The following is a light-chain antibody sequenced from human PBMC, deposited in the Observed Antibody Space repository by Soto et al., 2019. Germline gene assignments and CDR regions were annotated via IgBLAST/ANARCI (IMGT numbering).Light chain of an antibody. CDR2: DAS. Sequence: DIQMTQSPSTLSASIGDRVTITCRASQSISTWLAWYQQKPGKAPKLLIYDASSLESGVPSRFSGSRSGTEFTLTISSLQPDDFATYYCQQYKSYWTFGQGTKVEI. J-gene: IGKJ1*01. V-gene: IGKV1-5*01. CDR1: QSISTW. CDR3: QQYKSYWT.